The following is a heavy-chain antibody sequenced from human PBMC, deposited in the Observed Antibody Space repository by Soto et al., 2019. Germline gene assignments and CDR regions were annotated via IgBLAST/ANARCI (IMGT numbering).Heavy chain of an antibody. D-gene: IGHD1-7*01. Sequence: GASVKVSCKVSGYTLTELSMHWVRQAPGKGLEWMGGFDPEDGETIYAQKFQGRVTMTEDTSTDTAYMELSSLRSEDTAVYYFATAVTGTTLPRYYYYGMDVWGQGTTVTVSS. CDR1: GYTLTELS. J-gene: IGHJ6*02. V-gene: IGHV1-24*01. CDR3: ATAVTGTTLPRYYYYGMDV. CDR2: FDPEDGET.